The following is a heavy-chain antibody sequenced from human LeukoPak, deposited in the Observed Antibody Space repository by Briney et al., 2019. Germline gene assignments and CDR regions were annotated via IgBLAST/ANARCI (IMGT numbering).Heavy chain of an antibody. CDR2: IYTSGST. D-gene: IGHD3-10*01. Sequence: SETLSLTCTVSGGSISSSSYYWGWIRQPAGKGLEWIGRIYTSGSTNYNPSLKSRVTISVDTAKNQVSLKLSSLIAADTAVYYCARDVRGYYGSGSYYPIDYWGQGTLVTVSS. V-gene: IGHV4-61*02. CDR1: GGSISSSSYY. J-gene: IGHJ4*02. CDR3: ARDVRGYYGSGSYYPIDY.